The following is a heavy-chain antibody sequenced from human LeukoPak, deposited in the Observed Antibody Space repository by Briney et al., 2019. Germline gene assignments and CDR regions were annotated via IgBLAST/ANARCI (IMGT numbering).Heavy chain of an antibody. D-gene: IGHD6-19*01. J-gene: IGHJ3*02. Sequence: ASVKVSCKASGYTFTSYYMHWVRQAPGQGLEWMGIINPSGGSTSYAQKFQGRVTITADKSTSTAYMELSSLRSEDTAVYYCARDGHSSGYKQGNDAFDIWGQGTMVTVSS. CDR3: ARDGHSSGYKQGNDAFDI. CDR1: GYTFTSYY. V-gene: IGHV1-46*01. CDR2: INPSGGST.